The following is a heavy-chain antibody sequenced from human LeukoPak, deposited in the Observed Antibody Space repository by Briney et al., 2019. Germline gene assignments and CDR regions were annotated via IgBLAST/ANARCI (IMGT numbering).Heavy chain of an antibody. V-gene: IGHV4-30-2*01. Sequence: PSQALPLASAVPPGAISSGGYSWSWFRRPPGKGREWIGTIYHRGSTYYKPSLKSRVTISVDRSNNQFSLKLSSVTAADTAVYYWARVRYSSGWSIFGSDYWGQGTLVTVSA. J-gene: IGHJ4*02. CDR2: IYHRGST. D-gene: IGHD6-19*01. CDR3: ARVRYSSGWSIFGSDY. CDR1: PGAISSGGYS.